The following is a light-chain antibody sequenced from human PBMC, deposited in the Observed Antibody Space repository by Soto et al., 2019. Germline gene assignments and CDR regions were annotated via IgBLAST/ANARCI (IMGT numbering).Light chain of an antibody. CDR1: SSDVGGYNY. CDR3: SSYTSSSTPWV. Sequence: QSVLTQPASVSGSPGQSITISCTGTSSDVGGYNYVSWYQQHPGKAPKLMIYEVSNRPSGVSNRFSGSKSGNTASLTISGLQAEDEADYYCSSYTSSSTPWVFGTGTKDTVL. V-gene: IGLV2-14*01. J-gene: IGLJ1*01. CDR2: EVS.